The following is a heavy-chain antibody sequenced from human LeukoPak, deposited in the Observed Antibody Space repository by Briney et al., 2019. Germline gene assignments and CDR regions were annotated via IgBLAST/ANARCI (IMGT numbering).Heavy chain of an antibody. Sequence: SETLSLTCTVSGGSISSSSYYWGWIRQPPGKGLEWIGSIYYSGSTYYNPSLKSRVTISVDTSKNQFSLKLSSVTAADTAVYYCARLSNGVVITIYYFDYWGQGTLVTVSS. J-gene: IGHJ4*02. CDR2: IYYSGST. CDR1: GGSISSSSYY. D-gene: IGHD3-3*01. V-gene: IGHV4-39*01. CDR3: ARLSNGVVITIYYFDY.